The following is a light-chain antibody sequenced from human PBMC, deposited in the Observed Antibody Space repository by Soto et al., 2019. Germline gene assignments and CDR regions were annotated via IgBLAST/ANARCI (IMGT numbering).Light chain of an antibody. V-gene: IGKV1-27*01. CDR3: QKYNDAPRT. Sequence: QMTQSPSSLSASVGDRVTITCRASQDISNYLAWYQQKPGGAPKLLIYEASTLQSGVPSRFSGSGSGADVTLTISSLQPEDVAIYYCQKYNDAPRTFGQETRVEMK. CDR2: EAS. CDR1: QDISNY. J-gene: IGKJ1*01.